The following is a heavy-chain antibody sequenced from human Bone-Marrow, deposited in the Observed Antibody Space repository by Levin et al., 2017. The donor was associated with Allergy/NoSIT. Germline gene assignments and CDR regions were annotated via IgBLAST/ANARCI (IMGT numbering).Heavy chain of an antibody. CDR2: IYPGDSDT. CDR1: GYSFTSYW. Sequence: SGGSLRLSCKGSGYSFTSYWIGWVRQMPGKGLEWMGIIYPGDSDTRYSPSFQGQVTISADKSISTAYLQWSSLKASDTAMYYCARPTVSIWFGELFILGFDYWGQGTLVTVSS. D-gene: IGHD3-10*01. CDR3: ARPTVSIWFGELFILGFDY. J-gene: IGHJ4*02. V-gene: IGHV5-51*01.